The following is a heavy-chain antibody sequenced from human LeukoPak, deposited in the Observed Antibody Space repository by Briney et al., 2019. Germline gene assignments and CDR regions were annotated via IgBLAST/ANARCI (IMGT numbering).Heavy chain of an antibody. CDR3: AKFPRDYRAIAAAGY. D-gene: IGHD4-17*01. CDR2: IRGSGGGT. V-gene: IGHV3-23*01. Sequence: GGSLGLSCADSGFTFSSYAMSWGRQAPGEGLEWVSAIRGSGGGTYYAESVKGRFTISRNNSKNTLYLQMTSLRAEDPAVYYCAKFPRDYRAIAAAGYWGQGTLVTVSS. CDR1: GFTFSSYA. J-gene: IGHJ4*02.